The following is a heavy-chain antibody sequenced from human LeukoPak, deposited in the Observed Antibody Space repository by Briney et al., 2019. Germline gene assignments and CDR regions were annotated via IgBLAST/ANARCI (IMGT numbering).Heavy chain of an antibody. CDR1: GFTFSGYW. D-gene: IGHD2/OR15-2a*01. J-gene: IGHJ3*02. CDR2: IKQDGSEK. CDR3: ARTPSMWPDAFDI. Sequence: GGSLRLSCAASGFTFSGYWMSWVRQAPGKGLEWVANIKQDGSEKYYVDSVKGQFTISRDNAKNSLYLQMNSLRAEDTAVYYCARTPSMWPDAFDIWGQGTMVTVSS. V-gene: IGHV3-7*03.